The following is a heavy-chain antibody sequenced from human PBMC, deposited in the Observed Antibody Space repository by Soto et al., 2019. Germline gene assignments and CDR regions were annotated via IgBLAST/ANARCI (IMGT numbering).Heavy chain of an antibody. CDR1: GGTFSSYT. CDR2: IIPILGIA. CDR3: ASEVDEGDAFDI. J-gene: IGHJ3*02. V-gene: IGHV1-69*02. Sequence: QVQLVQSGAEVKKPGSSVKVSCKASGGTFSSYTISWVRQAPGQGLEWMGRIIPILGIANYAQKFQGRVTITADKSTSTAYMELSSLRSEDRAVYYCASEVDEGDAFDIWGQGTMVTVSS. D-gene: IGHD2-15*01.